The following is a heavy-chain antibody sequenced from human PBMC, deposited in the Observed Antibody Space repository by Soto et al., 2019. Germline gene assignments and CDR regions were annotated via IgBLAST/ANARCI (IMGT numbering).Heavy chain of an antibody. CDR1: GFTFSGSA. CDR2: IRSKANTYST. J-gene: IGHJ6*02. Sequence: AXVSLGLSCAASGFTFSGSAMHWVRQASGKGLEWVGRIRSKANTYSTAYAASVKGRFTITRDDSKNTAYLQMNSLNTEDTAVYYCMAVVVPAARRTYYYDGMDVWGQGTTVTVSS. V-gene: IGHV3-73*01. D-gene: IGHD2-2*01. CDR3: MAVVVPAARRTYYYDGMDV.